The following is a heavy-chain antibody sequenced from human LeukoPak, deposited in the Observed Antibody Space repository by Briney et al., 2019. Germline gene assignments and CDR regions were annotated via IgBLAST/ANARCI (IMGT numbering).Heavy chain of an antibody. CDR1: GFTFSSYG. V-gene: IGHV3-30*02. J-gene: IGHJ1*01. Sequence: PGGSLRLSCAASGFTFSSYGMHWVRQAPGKGMQWVAFIRYDGSNKYYADSVKGRFTISGDNSKNTLYLQMNSLRAEDTAVYYCAKDARIVGATIAAYFQHWGQGTLVTVSS. CDR2: IRYDGSNK. D-gene: IGHD1-26*01. CDR3: AKDARIVGATIAAYFQH.